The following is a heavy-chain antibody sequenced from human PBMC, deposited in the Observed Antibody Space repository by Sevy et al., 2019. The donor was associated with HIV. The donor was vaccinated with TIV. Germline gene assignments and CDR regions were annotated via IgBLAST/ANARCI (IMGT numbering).Heavy chain of an antibody. J-gene: IGHJ4*02. V-gene: IGHV3-7*01. CDR2: INEDGSKK. CDR1: GFTFTRYW. CDR3: ARDFQDNTRNLKYDY. D-gene: IGHD1-7*01. Sequence: GGSLRLSCEVSGFTFTRYWMTWVRQAPGKGLEWVANINEDGSKKDHVDSVKGRFTISRDNAKSSLYLQLNSLRAEDTAIYYCARDFQDNTRNLKYDYWGQGALVTVSS.